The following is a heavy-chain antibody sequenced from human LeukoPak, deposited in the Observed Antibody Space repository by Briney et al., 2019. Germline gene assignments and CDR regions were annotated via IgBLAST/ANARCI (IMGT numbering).Heavy chain of an antibody. CDR2: ISGSGGST. J-gene: IGHJ3*02. Sequence: GGSLRLSCAASGFTFSSYAMSWVRQAPGKGLEWVSAISGSGGSTYYADSVKARFTISRDNSKNTLYLQMNSLRAEDTAVYYCAKDCSGGDCRDAFDIWGQGTMVTVSS. CDR1: GFTFSSYA. D-gene: IGHD2-21*02. CDR3: AKDCSGGDCRDAFDI. V-gene: IGHV3-23*01.